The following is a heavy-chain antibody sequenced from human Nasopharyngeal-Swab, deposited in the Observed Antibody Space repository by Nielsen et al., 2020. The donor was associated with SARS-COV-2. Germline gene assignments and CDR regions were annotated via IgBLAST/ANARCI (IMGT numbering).Heavy chain of an antibody. V-gene: IGHV4-34*01. CDR2: INHSGST. D-gene: IGHD3-16*01. Sequence: SETLSLTCAVSGGSFSGYYWSWIRQPPGKGLEWIGEINHSGSTNYNPSLKSRVTISVDTSKNQFSLKLSSVTAADTAVYYCARGLLGEFPGGMDVWGQGTTVTVSS. J-gene: IGHJ6*02. CDR3: ARGLLGEFPGGMDV. CDR1: GGSFSGYY.